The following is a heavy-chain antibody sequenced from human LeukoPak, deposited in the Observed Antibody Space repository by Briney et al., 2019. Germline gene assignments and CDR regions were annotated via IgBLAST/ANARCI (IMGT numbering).Heavy chain of an antibody. CDR1: GGSISSYY. CDR2: IYYSGST. V-gene: IGHV4-59*08. D-gene: IGHD2-15*01. Sequence: SETLSLTCTVSGGSISSYYWRWIRQPPGKGLEWIAYIYYSGSTNYNPSLKSRVTISVDTSKNQFSLKLSSVTAADTAVYYCARHGSGVGWFDPWGQRTLVTVSS. CDR3: ARHGSGVGWFDP. J-gene: IGHJ5*02.